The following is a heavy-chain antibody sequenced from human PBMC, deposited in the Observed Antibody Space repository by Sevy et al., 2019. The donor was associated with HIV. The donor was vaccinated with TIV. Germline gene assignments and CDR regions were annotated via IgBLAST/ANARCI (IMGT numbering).Heavy chain of an antibody. CDR2: IYTSGST. J-gene: IGHJ6*03. V-gene: IGHV4-4*07. CDR3: ARASLYSGSYYAPVYYYYMDV. CDR1: GGSISSYY. D-gene: IGHD1-26*01. Sequence: SETLSLTCTVSGGSISSYYWSWIRQPAGKGLEWIGRIYTSGSTNYNPSLKSRVTMSVDTSKNQFSLKLSSVTAADTAVYYGARASLYSGSYYAPVYYYYMDVWGKGTTVTVSS.